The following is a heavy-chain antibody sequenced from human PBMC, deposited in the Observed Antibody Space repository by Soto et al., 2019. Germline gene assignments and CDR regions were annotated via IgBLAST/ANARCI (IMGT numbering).Heavy chain of an antibody. CDR1: GFTFSSYD. CDR2: IGTAGDT. Sequence: GGSLRLSCAASGFTFSSYDMHWVRQATGKGLEWVSRIGTAGDTYYPDSVKGRFTISRDNPKNTLYLQMTSLRAEDTAIYYCAKDQMARGVSRYYFDYWAQGTLVPVSS. J-gene: IGHJ4*02. CDR3: AKDQMARGVSRYYFDY. D-gene: IGHD3-10*01. V-gene: IGHV3-13*04.